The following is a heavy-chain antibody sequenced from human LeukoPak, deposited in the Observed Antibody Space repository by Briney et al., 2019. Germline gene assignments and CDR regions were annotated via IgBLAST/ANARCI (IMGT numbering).Heavy chain of an antibody. J-gene: IGHJ4*02. CDR3: AKGGYYDSSGYYYRLTLYYFDY. D-gene: IGHD3-22*01. CDR1: GFTFSSYA. Sequence: GGSLRLSCAASGFTFSSYAMSWVRQAPGKGLEWVSAISGSGGSTYYADSVKGQFTISRDNSKNTLYLQMKSLRAEDTAVYYCAKGGYYDSSGYYYRLTLYYFDYWGQGTLVTVSS. V-gene: IGHV3-23*01. CDR2: ISGSGGST.